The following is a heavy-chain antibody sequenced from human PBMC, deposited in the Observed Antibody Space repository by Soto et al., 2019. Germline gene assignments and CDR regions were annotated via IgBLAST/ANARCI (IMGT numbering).Heavy chain of an antibody. CDR2: INAGNGNT. V-gene: IGHV1-3*01. Sequence: QVQLVQSGAEVKKPGASVKVSCKASGYTFTSYSMHWVRQAPGQGLEWMGWINAGNGNTEYSRKFQGRVTITRDTSASTAYMELSSLRSEDTAVYFCARGTCSGGGCYSFHFAYWGQGTLVTVSS. D-gene: IGHD2-15*01. CDR3: ARGTCSGGGCYSFHFAY. CDR1: GYTFTSYS. J-gene: IGHJ4*02.